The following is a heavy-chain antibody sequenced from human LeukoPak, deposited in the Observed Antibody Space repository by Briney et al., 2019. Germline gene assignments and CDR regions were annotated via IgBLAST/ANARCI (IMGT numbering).Heavy chain of an antibody. V-gene: IGHV3-74*01. CDR1: GFTFSRYW. J-gene: IGHJ5*02. CDR3: ATAGGDGSRMGFDP. CDR2: ISADGSVT. D-gene: IGHD2-15*01. Sequence: GGSLRLSCADSGFTFSRYWMHWVRQTPGKGLVWVSCISADGSVTRYADSVKGRFATSRDNTKSTLYLQMHSLRAEDTAVYYCATAGGDGSRMGFDPWGQGTLVTVSS.